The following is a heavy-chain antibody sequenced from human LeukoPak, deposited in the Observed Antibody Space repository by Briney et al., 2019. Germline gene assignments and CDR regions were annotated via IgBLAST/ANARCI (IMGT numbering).Heavy chain of an antibody. D-gene: IGHD2-2*01. CDR2: IYPGDPDT. J-gene: IGHJ6*03. CDR3: ARLVVVVVPAATSYYYYYMDV. Sequence: GESLKISCKGSGYSFTSYWIGWVRQMPGKGLEWMGIIYPGDPDTRYSPSFQGQVTISADKSISTAYLQWSSLKAPDTAMYYCARLVVVVVPAATSYYYYYMDVWGKGTTVTVSS. V-gene: IGHV5-51*01. CDR1: GYSFTSYW.